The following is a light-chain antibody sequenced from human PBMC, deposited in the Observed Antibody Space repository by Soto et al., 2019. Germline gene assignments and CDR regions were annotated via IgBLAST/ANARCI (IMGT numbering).Light chain of an antibody. CDR1: QDISNY. CDR2: DAT. Sequence: DIQMTQSPSSLSASVGDRVTITCQASQDISNYLNWYQQKPGKAPKLLIYDATRLQSGVPSRFSGSGVGTDFTLTISSLQPEDFATYYCQQSYSSPFTFGPGTKVDIK. CDR3: QQSYSSPFT. J-gene: IGKJ3*01. V-gene: IGKV1-39*01.